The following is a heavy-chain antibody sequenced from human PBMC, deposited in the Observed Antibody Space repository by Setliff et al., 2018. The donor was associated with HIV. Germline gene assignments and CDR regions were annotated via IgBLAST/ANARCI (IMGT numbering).Heavy chain of an antibody. J-gene: IGHJ5*02. V-gene: IGHV4-39*01. CDR2: MYSSGTT. Sequence: LSLPFPFSFASLSRSTYYWGWIRQPPGKGLEWIGTMYSSGTTYYNPSLKSRVTISVDTAKNQFSLRLTSVTAADTARYYCARTYYEHVWGNSNWFDPWGQGTLVTVS. CDR3: ARTYYEHVWGNSNWFDP. D-gene: IGHD3-16*01. CDR1: FASLSRSTYY.